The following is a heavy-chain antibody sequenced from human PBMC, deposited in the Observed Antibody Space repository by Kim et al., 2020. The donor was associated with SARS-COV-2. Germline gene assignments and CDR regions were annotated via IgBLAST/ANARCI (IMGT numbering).Heavy chain of an antibody. CDR2: ISDDGGNK. V-gene: IGHV3-30*18. D-gene: IGHD1-26*01. J-gene: IGHJ4*02. CDR3: AKSFSGSYFGYDY. Sequence: GGSLRLSCAASGFTFNTYGMHWVRQAPGKGLVWGAGISDDGGNKYYADSVKGRFTISRDNSKNTLYLQMNSLRIEDTAVYYCAKSFSGSYFGYDYWGQGTLVTVSS. CDR1: GFTFNTYG.